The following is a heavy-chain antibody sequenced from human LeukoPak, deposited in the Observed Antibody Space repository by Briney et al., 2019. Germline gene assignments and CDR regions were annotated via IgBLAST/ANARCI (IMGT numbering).Heavy chain of an antibody. Sequence: PGGSLRLSCAASGFTFSSYGMHWVRQAPGKGLEWVAFIRYDGSNKDYADSVKGRFTISRDNSKNTLYLQMNSLRDEDTAVYYCAKDRGKLGYQLLQPPSFDYWGQGTLVTVSS. V-gene: IGHV3-30*02. CDR3: AKDRGKLGYQLLQPPSFDY. D-gene: IGHD2-2*01. CDR2: IRYDGSNK. CDR1: GFTFSSYG. J-gene: IGHJ4*02.